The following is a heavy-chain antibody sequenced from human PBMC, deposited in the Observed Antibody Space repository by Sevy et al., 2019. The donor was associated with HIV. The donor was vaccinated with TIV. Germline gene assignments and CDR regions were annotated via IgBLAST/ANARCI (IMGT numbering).Heavy chain of an antibody. D-gene: IGHD3-10*01. V-gene: IGHV3-49*03. CDR1: GFTSGDYI. J-gene: IGHJ6*02. CDR2: IRSKTYGGTT. CDR3: TRTSYYYDSGSYFGMDV. Sequence: GGSLRLSCTPSGFTSGDYILTWFRQAPGKGLEWVGFIRSKTYGGTTEYAAAVKGRITISRDDSKNIAYLRMNSLKTEDTAVYYCTRTSYYYDSGSYFGMDVWGQGTTVTVSS.